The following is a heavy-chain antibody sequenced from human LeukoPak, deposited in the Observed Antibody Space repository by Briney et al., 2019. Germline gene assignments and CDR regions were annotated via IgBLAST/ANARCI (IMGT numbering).Heavy chain of an antibody. CDR3: AKGRGWEASYYYYYMDV. D-gene: IGHD1-26*01. CDR2: IRYDGSNK. Sequence: PGGSLRLSCAASGFTFSSYGIHWVRLAPGKGLEWVAFIRYDGSNKYYTDSVKGRFTISRDNSKNTLYLQMNSLRAEDTAVYYCAKGRGWEASYYYYYMDVWGKGTTVTISS. J-gene: IGHJ6*03. CDR1: GFTFSSYG. V-gene: IGHV3-30*02.